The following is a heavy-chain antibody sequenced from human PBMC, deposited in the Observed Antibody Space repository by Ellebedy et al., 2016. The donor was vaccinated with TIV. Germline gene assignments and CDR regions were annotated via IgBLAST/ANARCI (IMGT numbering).Heavy chain of an antibody. D-gene: IGHD2-15*01. CDR3: ARISGGWGFDY. CDR2: IDWDADK. V-gene: IGHV2-70*17. Sequence: SGPTLVKPTQTLTLTCTFSGFSLRTGRLSVSWIRQPPGKALEWLARIDWDADKFYSTSLRTRLTIPKDSSENQVVLTMTNMDPEDTATYYCARISGGWGFDYWGQGALVTVSS. CDR1: GFSLRTGRLS. J-gene: IGHJ4*02.